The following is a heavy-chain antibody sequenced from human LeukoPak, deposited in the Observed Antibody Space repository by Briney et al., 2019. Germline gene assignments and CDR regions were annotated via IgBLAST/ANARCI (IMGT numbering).Heavy chain of an antibody. CDR2: ISGSGVNT. CDR3: AKDLWSSPDSTNDY. V-gene: IGHV3-23*01. CDR1: GITFSSYA. D-gene: IGHD2-2*01. J-gene: IGHJ4*02. Sequence: GGSLRLSCAAPGITFSSYAMTWVRQAPGKGLEWVSAISGSGVNTYYAESVKGRFTISRDNSKNTLYLQMNSLRAEDTALYYCAKDLWSSPDSTNDYWGQGTLVTVSS.